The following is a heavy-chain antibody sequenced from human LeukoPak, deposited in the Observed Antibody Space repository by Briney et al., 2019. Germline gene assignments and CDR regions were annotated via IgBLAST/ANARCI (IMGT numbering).Heavy chain of an antibody. CDR1: GLSFSNNW. D-gene: IGHD3-16*02. J-gene: IGHJ4*02. CDR2: MNQDGRER. CDR3: ATGTYRERFYS. V-gene: IGHV3-7*01. Sequence: GGSLRLSLAASGLSFSNNWMFWVRQPPGKGLEWVATMNQDGRERFYVDSVKGRFTISRDNTKNSLYLQMNSLRAEDTAMYFCATGTYRERFYSWGQGTLVTVSS.